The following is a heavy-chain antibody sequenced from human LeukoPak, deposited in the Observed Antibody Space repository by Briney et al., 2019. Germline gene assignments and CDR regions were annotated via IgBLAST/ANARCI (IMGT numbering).Heavy chain of an antibody. D-gene: IGHD3-10*01. CDR2: IYYSGST. CDR1: GGSISSYY. V-gene: IGHV4-59*01. CDR3: ARSMVRGVRDWFDP. J-gene: IGHJ5*02. Sequence: PSETLSLTCTVSGGSISSYYWSWIRQPPGKGLEWIGYIYYSGSTNYDPSLKSRVTISVDTSKNQFSLKLSPVTAADTAVYYCARSMVRGVRDWFDPWGQGTLVTVSS.